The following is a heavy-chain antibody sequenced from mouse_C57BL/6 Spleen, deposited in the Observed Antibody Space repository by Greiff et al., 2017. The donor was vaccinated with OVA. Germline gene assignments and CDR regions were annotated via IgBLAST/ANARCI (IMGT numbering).Heavy chain of an antibody. Sequence: QVQLQQPGAELVMPGASVKLSCKASGYTFTSYWMHWVKQRPGQGLEWIGEIDPSDSYTNYNQKFKGKSTLTVDKSSSTAYMQLSSLTSEDSAVYYCARLSYEVVDYWGQGTTLTVSS. CDR2: IDPSDSYT. J-gene: IGHJ2*01. V-gene: IGHV1-69*01. CDR3: ARLSYEVVDY. CDR1: GYTFTSYW. D-gene: IGHD2-3*01.